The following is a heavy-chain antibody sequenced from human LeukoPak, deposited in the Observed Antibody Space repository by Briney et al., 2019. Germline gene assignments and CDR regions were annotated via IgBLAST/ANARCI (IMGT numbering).Heavy chain of an antibody. Sequence: GSLRLSCAASGFTFSNAWMNWVRQAPGKGLEWIGNIYHSGSTYYNPSLKSRVSISVDTSKNHFSLDLSSVTAADSAVYYCARDYRMTMIVDWGQGTLVTVSS. CDR2: IYHSGST. D-gene: IGHD3-22*01. V-gene: IGHV4-4*02. CDR1: GFTFSNAW. J-gene: IGHJ4*02. CDR3: ARDYRMTMIVD.